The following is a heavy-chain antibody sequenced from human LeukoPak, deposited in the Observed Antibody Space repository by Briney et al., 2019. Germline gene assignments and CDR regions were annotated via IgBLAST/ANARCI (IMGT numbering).Heavy chain of an antibody. CDR1: GFTFVDYF. CDR2: ITGTGVTL. CDR3: ATHGGGGYDDADAFKI. D-gene: IGHD5-12*01. V-gene: IGHV3-11*01. J-gene: IGHJ3*02. Sequence: GGSLRPSCAASGFTFVDYFMSWKRQAPGKGLEWISYITGTGVTLHYSDSLRGRSPLPRENVKNSLSLLMNSLRGEDTAVYYCATHGGGGYDDADAFKISGEGATVTVSS.